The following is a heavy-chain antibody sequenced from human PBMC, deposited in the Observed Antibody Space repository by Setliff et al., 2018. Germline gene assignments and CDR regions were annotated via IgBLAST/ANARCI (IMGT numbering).Heavy chain of an antibody. CDR1: GGSISSGAYY. V-gene: IGHV4-30-4*08. CDR3: ARGTKDYYGSGSYDDAFDI. J-gene: IGHJ3*02. Sequence: PSETLSLTCTVSGGSISSGAYYWSWIRQPSGKGLEGIGYIYYSGSTYYNPSLKSRVTISVDTSKNQFSLKLSSVTAADTAVYYCARGTKDYYGSGSYDDAFDIWGQGTMVTVSS. CDR2: IYYSGST. D-gene: IGHD3-10*01.